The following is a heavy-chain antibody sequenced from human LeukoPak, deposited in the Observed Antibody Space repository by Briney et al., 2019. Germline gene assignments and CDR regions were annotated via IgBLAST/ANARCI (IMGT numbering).Heavy chain of an antibody. D-gene: IGHD1-26*01. CDR2: IYSAGGT. J-gene: IGHJ4*02. CDR1: GFTVSNNY. V-gene: IGHV3-66*02. CDR3: ASGSSLGQVDY. Sequence: GGSLRLSCAASGFTVSNNYMTWVRQAPGKGLEWVSLIYSAGGTLYADSVKGRFTISRDNSKNTLYLQMNSLRTEDTAVYYCASGSSLGQVDYWGQGTLATVSS.